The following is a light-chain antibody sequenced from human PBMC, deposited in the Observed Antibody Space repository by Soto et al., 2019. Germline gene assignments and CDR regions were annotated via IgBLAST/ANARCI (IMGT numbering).Light chain of an antibody. CDR2: DAS. V-gene: IGKV3-11*01. Sequence: EIVLTQSPATLSLSPGERATLSCRASQSISSNLAWYQQKPGQAPRLLIYDASNRATGIPARFSGSGSGTDFTLTISSLEPEDFAVYYCQHRSNWWTFGQGTKVEIE. CDR3: QHRSNWWT. J-gene: IGKJ1*01. CDR1: QSISSN.